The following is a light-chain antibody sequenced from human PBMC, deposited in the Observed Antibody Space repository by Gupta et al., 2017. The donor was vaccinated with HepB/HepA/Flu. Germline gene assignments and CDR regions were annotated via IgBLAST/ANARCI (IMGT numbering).Light chain of an antibody. Sequence: EIVLTQSPGTLSLSPGERATLSCRASQSVSSSYLAWYQQKPGQAPRLLIYGASSRATGIPDRFSGSGSGTDFTLTISRLETEDFAVYYCQQDSSSPTFGQGTKVEIK. CDR3: QQDSSSPT. CDR2: GAS. V-gene: IGKV3-20*01. CDR1: QSVSSSY. J-gene: IGKJ1*01.